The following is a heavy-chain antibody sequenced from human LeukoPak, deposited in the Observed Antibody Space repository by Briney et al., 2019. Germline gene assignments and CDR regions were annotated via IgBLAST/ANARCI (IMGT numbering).Heavy chain of an antibody. D-gene: IGHD1/OR15-1a*01. V-gene: IGHV3-48*03. Sequence: PGGSLRLSCAASGFTLSSYDMNWVRQAPGKRLEWVSYISSSGNAIYYADSVKGRFTISRDNAKNSLYLQMNSLRAEDTAVYYCARETSSPQWGQGTLVTVSS. CDR1: GFTLSSYD. CDR3: ARETSSPQ. J-gene: IGHJ1*01. CDR2: ISSSGNAI.